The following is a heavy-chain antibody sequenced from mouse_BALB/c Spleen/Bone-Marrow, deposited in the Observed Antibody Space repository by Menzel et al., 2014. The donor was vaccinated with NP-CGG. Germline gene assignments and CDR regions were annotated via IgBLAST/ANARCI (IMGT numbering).Heavy chain of an antibody. CDR2: INSNGGST. V-gene: IGHV5-6-2*01. CDR1: GFTFSSYY. Sequence: EAMLVESGVGSVKLSVSLKPSCASSGFTFSSYYMSWVRQTPEKRLELVAAINSNGGSTYYPDTVKGRFTISRDNAKNTLYLQMSSLKSEDTALYYCARLGNDDAMDYWNQTASVDISS. D-gene: IGHD2-12*01. J-gene: IGHJ4*01. CDR3: ARLGNDDAMDY.